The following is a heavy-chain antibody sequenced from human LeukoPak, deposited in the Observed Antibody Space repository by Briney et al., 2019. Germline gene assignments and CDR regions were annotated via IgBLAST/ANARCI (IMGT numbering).Heavy chain of an antibody. D-gene: IGHD6-19*01. Sequence: AGGSLRLSCAASGFTFSSYGMHWVRQAPGKGLEWVAVISYDGSNKYYADSVKGRFTISRDNSKNTLYLQMNSLRAEDTAVYYCARELLAVAGVYYYYGMDVWGQGTTVTVSS. CDR2: ISYDGSNK. CDR3: ARELLAVAGVYYYYGMDV. J-gene: IGHJ6*02. V-gene: IGHV3-30*03. CDR1: GFTFSSYG.